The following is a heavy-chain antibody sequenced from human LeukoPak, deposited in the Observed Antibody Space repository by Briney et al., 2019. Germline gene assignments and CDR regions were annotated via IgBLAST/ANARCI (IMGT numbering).Heavy chain of an antibody. CDR2: IYHSGST. Sequence: SGTLSLTCAVSGXSISSSYGWSWVRQPPGKGLEWIGEIYHSGSTNYKPSLKSRVTISVDNSKNKFSLKLSSVTAADTAVYYCARDPAGSGFNFDYWGRGTLVTVSS. V-gene: IGHV4-4*02. J-gene: IGHJ4*02. CDR1: GXSISSSYG. D-gene: IGHD3-10*01. CDR3: ARDPAGSGFNFDY.